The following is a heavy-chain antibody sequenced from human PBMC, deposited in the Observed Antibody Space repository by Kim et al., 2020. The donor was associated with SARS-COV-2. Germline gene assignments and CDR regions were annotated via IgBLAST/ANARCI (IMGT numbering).Heavy chain of an antibody. V-gene: IGHV4-34*04. Sequence: LKRRATISLDTSKNQVSLKLSSVTAADTAVYYCARPTYDFWSGYQSYFDYWGQGTLVTVSS. J-gene: IGHJ4*02. D-gene: IGHD3-3*01. CDR3: ARPTYDFWSGYQSYFDY.